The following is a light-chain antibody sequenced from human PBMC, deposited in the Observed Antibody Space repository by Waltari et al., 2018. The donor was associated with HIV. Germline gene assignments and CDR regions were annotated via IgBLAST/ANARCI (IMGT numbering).Light chain of an antibody. CDR3: LAWDVSLQGYV. Sequence: QSVLTQPPSASGTPGQRVTISCSGSRSNIGSTTVHWYQQGPGTAPKLLIYSHNERPSGVPDRFSGSKSGTSASLAINGLQSEDEADYYCLAWDVSLQGYVFGTGTKVTVL. CDR1: RSNIGSTT. J-gene: IGLJ1*01. CDR2: SHN. V-gene: IGLV1-44*01.